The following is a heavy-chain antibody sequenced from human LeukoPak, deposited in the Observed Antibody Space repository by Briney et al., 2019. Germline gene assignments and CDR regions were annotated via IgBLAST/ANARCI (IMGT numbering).Heavy chain of an antibody. CDR3: ARRAGEEGFDY. Sequence: ASVKVSCTASGYTFTSYAMHWVRQAPGQRLEWMGWINAGNGNTKYSQKFQGRVTITRDTSASTAYMELSSLRSEDTAVYYCARRAGEEGFDYWGQGTLVTVSS. CDR2: INAGNGNT. J-gene: IGHJ4*02. D-gene: IGHD3-16*01. CDR1: GYTFTSYA. V-gene: IGHV1-3*01.